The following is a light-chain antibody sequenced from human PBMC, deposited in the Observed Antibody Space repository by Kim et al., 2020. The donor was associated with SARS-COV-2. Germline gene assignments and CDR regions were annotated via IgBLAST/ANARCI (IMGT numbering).Light chain of an antibody. CDR1: QDFDNW. CDR3: QQVDSLPHT. J-gene: IGKJ2*01. CDR2: SAL. Sequence: ASVGDRVTITCRASQDFDNWLVWFQERPEKAPRLLIYSALRLQSGVPTRFSGSGSGTDFTLTISSLQPEDSATYSCQQVDSLPHTCGPGTKLEI. V-gene: IGKV1-12*01.